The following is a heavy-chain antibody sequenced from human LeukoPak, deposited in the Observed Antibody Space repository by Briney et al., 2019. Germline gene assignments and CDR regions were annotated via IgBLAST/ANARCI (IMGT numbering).Heavy chain of an antibody. CDR3: ARERDSSGYSYYFDY. CDR2: ISSSSSYI. J-gene: IGHJ4*02. CDR1: GFTFSSYS. D-gene: IGHD3-22*01. Sequence: PGGSLRLSCAASGFTFSSYSMNWVRQAPGKGLEWVSSISSSSSYIYYADSVKGRFTISRDNAKNSLYLQMNSLRAEDTAVYYCARERDSSGYSYYFDYWGQGTLVTVSS. V-gene: IGHV3-21*01.